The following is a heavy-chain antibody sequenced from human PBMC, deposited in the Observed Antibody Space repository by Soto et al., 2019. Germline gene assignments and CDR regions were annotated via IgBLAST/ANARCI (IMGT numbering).Heavy chain of an antibody. Sequence: TLSLTCSVSGGSITSGNYYSWSWIRQPPGKGLEWIGSISHTGSTSYNPSLKSRVSMSVDKSKNQFSLKLSSVTAADMAVYYCARAVTPYFGTWFDPWGQGTLVTVSS. J-gene: IGHJ5*02. CDR3: ARAVTPYFGTWFDP. V-gene: IGHV4-30-2*01. D-gene: IGHD3-10*01. CDR2: ISHTGST. CDR1: GGSITSGNYYS.